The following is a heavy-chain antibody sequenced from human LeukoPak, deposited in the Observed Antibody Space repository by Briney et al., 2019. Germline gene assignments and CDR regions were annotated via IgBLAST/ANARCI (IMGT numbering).Heavy chain of an antibody. CDR1: GFTFSSYS. V-gene: IGHV3-53*01. CDR3: ARDKGRLGGYFDY. CDR2: IYSGGST. Sequence: GGSLRLSCAASGFTFSSYSMNWVRQAPGKGLEWVSVIYSGGSTYYADSVKGRFTISRDNSKNTLYLQMNSLRAEDTAVYYCARDKGRLGGYFDYWGQGTLVTVSS. J-gene: IGHJ4*02. D-gene: IGHD3-10*01.